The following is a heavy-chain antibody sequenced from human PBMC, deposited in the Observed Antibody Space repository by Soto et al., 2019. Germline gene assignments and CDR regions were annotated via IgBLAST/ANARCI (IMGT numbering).Heavy chain of an antibody. Sequence: EVRLVESGGGLVQPGGSLRLSCAASGFTFSSYWMNWVRQAPGKGLEWVANIKEDGSEKYHIDSVKGRFTISRDNANNSLYRQMNSLRAEDTAVYYCARESLDIVATIGELDYWGQGTLVTVSS. J-gene: IGHJ4*02. CDR1: GFTFSSYW. D-gene: IGHD5-12*01. CDR2: IKEDGSEK. V-gene: IGHV3-7*01. CDR3: ARESLDIVATIGELDY.